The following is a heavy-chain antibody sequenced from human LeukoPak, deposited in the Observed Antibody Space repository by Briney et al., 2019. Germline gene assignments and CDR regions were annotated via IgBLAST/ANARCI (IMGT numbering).Heavy chain of an antibody. CDR2: INHSGST. Sequence: SETLSLTCAVYGGSFSDYYWSWIRQPPGKGLEWIGEINHSGSTNYNPSLKSRVTISIDTSKNQLSLKLSSVTAADTAVYYCAREDDFWSGYYRKYGDAQYFDYWGQGTLVTVSS. CDR1: GGSFSDYY. CDR3: AREDDFWSGYYRKYGDAQYFDY. J-gene: IGHJ4*02. D-gene: IGHD3-3*01. V-gene: IGHV4-34*01.